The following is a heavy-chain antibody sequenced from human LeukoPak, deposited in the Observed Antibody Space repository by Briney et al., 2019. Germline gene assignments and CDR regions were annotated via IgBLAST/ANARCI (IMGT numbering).Heavy chain of an antibody. CDR2: IRYDGGKT. CDR1: GFSFTNYG. CDR3: ARDAPDCHITRCHTEDHNREMDV. Sequence: PGGSLRLSCAASGFSFTNYGMHWVRQAPGKGLEWVAFIRYDGGKTHYVDSVKGRFTVSRGNSNKTLYLQMNGLRAEDTAVYYCARDAPDCHITRCHTEDHNREMDVWGKGTAVTVTS. D-gene: IGHD2-2*01. V-gene: IGHV3-30*02. J-gene: IGHJ6*04.